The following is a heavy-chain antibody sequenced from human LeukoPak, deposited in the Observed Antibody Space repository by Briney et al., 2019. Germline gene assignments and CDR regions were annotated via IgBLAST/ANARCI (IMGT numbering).Heavy chain of an antibody. J-gene: IGHJ2*01. V-gene: IGHV4-38-2*01. D-gene: IGHD4-17*01. CDR3: ARGASVTTSRTYWYFDL. Sequence: ETLSLTCAVSAYSISSAYYWGWIRQPPGTGLEWIGEINHSGSTNYNPSLKSRVTISVDTSKNQFSLKLSSVTAADTAVYYCARGASVTTSRTYWYFDLWGRGTLVTVSS. CDR2: INHSGST. CDR1: AYSISSAYY.